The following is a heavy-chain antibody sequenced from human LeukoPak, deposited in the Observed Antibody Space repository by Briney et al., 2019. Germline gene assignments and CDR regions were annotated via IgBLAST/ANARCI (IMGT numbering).Heavy chain of an antibody. D-gene: IGHD3-10*01. J-gene: IGHJ4*02. CDR1: GFTFSSYW. CDR3: VRPYYYGSGSYYSPIDY. Sequence: GGSLRLSCVASGFTFSSYWMSWVRQAPGKGLEWVANIKQDGSEKYYVDSVKGRFTISRDNAKNSLYLQMNSLRAEDTAVYYCVRPYYYGSGSYYSPIDYWGQGTLVTVSS. CDR2: IKQDGSEK. V-gene: IGHV3-7*03.